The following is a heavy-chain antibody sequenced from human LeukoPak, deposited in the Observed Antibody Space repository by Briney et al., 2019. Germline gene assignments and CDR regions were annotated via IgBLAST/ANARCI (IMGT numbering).Heavy chain of an antibody. D-gene: IGHD3-9*01. CDR3: ARADILPGYYAPDY. Sequence: GGSLRLSCAASGFTFSDYSMTWTRQAPGKGLEYISHISSNSSYTDYADSVKGRFTISRDNAKNSLSLQMKSLRAEDTAVYYCARADILPGYYAPDYWGQGTLVTVS. J-gene: IGHJ4*02. CDR2: ISSNSSYT. V-gene: IGHV3-11*05. CDR1: GFTFSDYS.